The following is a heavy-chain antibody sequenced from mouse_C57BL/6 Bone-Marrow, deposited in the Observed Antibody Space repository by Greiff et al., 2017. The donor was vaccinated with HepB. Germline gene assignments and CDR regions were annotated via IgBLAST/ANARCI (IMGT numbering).Heavy chain of an antibody. CDR2: VYPYNGST. J-gene: IGHJ1*03. Sequence: EVQLQQSGPVLVKPGPSVKISCKASGFTFTNYDMHWVKQSPGKRLEWIGLVYPYNGSTYYNQKFKGKATLTVDTSSCTGYMELNRLTSEDSAVYYYASDSYCGTDWYFDVWGTGTTVTVSS. CDR1: GFTFTNYD. D-gene: IGHD2-12*01. CDR3: ASDSYCGTDWYFDV. V-gene: IGHV1-36*01.